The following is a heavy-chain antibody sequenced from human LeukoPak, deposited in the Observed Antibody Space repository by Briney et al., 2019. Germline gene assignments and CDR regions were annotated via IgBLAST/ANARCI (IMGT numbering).Heavy chain of an antibody. J-gene: IGHJ4*02. CDR3: ARGIFALDY. CDR1: GYTFTNYG. D-gene: IGHD3-3*02. CDR2: ISSYNANT. Sequence: ASVKVSCKTSGYTFTNYGITWVRQAPGQGLEWMGWISSYNANTKYAEKFQGRISMTTDTSTSTAYMELTSLRSDDTAVHYCARGIFALDYWGQGTLVTFSS. V-gene: IGHV1-18*01.